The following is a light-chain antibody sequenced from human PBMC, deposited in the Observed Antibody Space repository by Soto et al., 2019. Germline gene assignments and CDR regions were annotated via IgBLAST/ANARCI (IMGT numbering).Light chain of an antibody. J-gene: IGLJ1*01. Sequence: QSVLTQPPSASGTPGQRVTISCSGSSSNIGSNTVNWYQQLPRTAPKLLIYSNNQRPSGVPDRFSGSKSGTSASLAISGLQSEDEADYYCAAWDDSLNGFYVFGTGTKATVL. CDR1: SSNIGSNT. CDR3: AAWDDSLNGFYV. V-gene: IGLV1-44*01. CDR2: SNN.